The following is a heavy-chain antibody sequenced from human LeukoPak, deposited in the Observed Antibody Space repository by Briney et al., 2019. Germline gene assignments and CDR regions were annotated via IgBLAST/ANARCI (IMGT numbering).Heavy chain of an antibody. J-gene: IGHJ6*03. V-gene: IGHV4-59*01. Sequence: SETLSLTCTVSGGSISRYYWSWSRQRPGKGLEWIGYIYYGGSTNNNPPLRSRVTISVDTSKNQFSLKLTSVTAADTAVYYCARTTEGGYTYGYFYYYYMDVWGKGTTVTISS. CDR1: GGSISRYY. CDR2: IYYGGST. CDR3: ARTTEGGYTYGYFYYYYMDV. D-gene: IGHD5-18*01.